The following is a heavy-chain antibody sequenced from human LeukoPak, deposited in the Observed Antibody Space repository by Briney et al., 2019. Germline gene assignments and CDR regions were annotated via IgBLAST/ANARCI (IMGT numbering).Heavy chain of an antibody. Sequence: GGSLRLSCAASGFTFSSYAMSWVRQAPGKGLEWVSAISGSGGSTYYADSMKGRFTISRDNSKNTLYLQMNSLRAEDTAVYYCAKEGVERGTGKTLFDYWGQGTLVTVSS. CDR1: GFTFSSYA. V-gene: IGHV3-23*01. CDR2: ISGSGGST. CDR3: AKEGVERGTGKTLFDY. D-gene: IGHD3-16*01. J-gene: IGHJ4*02.